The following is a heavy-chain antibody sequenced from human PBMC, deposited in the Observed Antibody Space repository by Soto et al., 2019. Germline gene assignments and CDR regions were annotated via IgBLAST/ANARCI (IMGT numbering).Heavy chain of an antibody. Sequence: SETLSLTCTVSGGSISSYYWSWIRQPPGKGLEWIGYIYYSGSTNYNPSLKSRVTISVDTSKNQFSLKLSSVTAADTAVYYCARKSYDVHYYYMDVWGKGTTVTVSS. D-gene: IGHD5-12*01. V-gene: IGHV4-59*01. CDR1: GGSISSYY. CDR3: ARKSYDVHYYYMDV. J-gene: IGHJ6*03. CDR2: IYYSGST.